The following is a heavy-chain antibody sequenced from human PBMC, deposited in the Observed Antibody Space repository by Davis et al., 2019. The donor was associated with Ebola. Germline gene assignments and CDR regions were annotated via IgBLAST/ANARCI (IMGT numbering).Heavy chain of an antibody. J-gene: IGHJ4*02. Sequence: SVKGRFTISRDNAKNSLYLQMNSLRAEDTAVYYCARGDRFDYWGQGTLVTVSS. CDR3: ARGDRFDY. V-gene: IGHV3-21*01. D-gene: IGHD2-21*02.